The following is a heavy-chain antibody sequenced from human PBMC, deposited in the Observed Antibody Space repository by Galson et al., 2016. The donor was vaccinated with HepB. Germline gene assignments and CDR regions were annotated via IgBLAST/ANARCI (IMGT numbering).Heavy chain of an antibody. Sequence: SLRLSCAASGFTFNDYGMTWVRQAPGKGLEWVSGVNWKGDTTVYADSVRGRFSISRDNAKKSLYLTMDSQRAEDTALYYCARGIGSSAVAGTVAYLYFDLWGRGILVTVSS. CDR2: VNWKGDTT. J-gene: IGHJ2*01. D-gene: IGHD6-19*01. CDR1: GFTFNDYG. CDR3: ARGIGSSAVAGTVAYLYFDL. V-gene: IGHV3-20*04.